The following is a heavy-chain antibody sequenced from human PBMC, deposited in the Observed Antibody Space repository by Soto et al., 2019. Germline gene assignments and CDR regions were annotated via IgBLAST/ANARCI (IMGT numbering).Heavy chain of an antibody. CDR2: IIPIFGTA. CDR1: GGTFSSYA. Sequence: QVQLVQSGAEVKKPGSSVKVSCTASGGTFSSYAISWVRQAPGQGLEWMGGIIPIFGTANYAQKFQGRVTITADESTSTAYMELSSLRSKDTAVYYCAREGRIEGGSYTEDYWGQGTLVTVSS. CDR3: AREGRIEGGSYTEDY. D-gene: IGHD1-26*01. V-gene: IGHV1-69*01. J-gene: IGHJ4*02.